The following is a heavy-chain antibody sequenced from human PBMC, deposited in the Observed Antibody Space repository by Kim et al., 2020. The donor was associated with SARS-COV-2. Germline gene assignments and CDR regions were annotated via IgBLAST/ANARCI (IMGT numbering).Heavy chain of an antibody. J-gene: IGHJ5*02. Sequence: YGVSVKGRFTISTDIYKSNLYLQMNSLRAEDTAIYYCAKGKSPGKVDWFDPWGQGTLVTVSS. D-gene: IGHD1-1*01. CDR3: AKGKSPGKVDWFDP. V-gene: IGHV3-23*01.